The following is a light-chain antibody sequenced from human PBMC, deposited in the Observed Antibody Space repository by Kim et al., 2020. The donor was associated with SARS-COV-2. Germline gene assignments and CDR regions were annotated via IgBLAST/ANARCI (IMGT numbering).Light chain of an antibody. V-gene: IGKV1-39*01. CDR2: TAS. Sequence: DIQMTQSPSSLSASVGDRVTITCRASQDISRYLNWYQQKPGKAPKLLIYTASSLQSGVPSRFTGSGSETDFTLTISSLQPEHFATYYYQQTYSASRTFGQGTKVDIK. J-gene: IGKJ1*01. CDR3: QQTYSASRT. CDR1: QDISRY.